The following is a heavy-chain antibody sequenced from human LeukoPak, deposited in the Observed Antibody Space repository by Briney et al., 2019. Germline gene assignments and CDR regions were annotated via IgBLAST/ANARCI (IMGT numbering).Heavy chain of an antibody. CDR3: AKSVYDSSGYPNY. CDR1: GFTFSSYS. V-gene: IGHV3-21*04. Sequence: GGSLRLSCVASGFTFSSYSMNWVRQAPGKGLKWVSSISSSSSYIYYADSVKGRFTSSRDNAKNSLYLQMNSLRAEDTAVYYCAKSVYDSSGYPNYWGQGTLVTVSS. J-gene: IGHJ4*02. D-gene: IGHD3-22*01. CDR2: ISSSSSYI.